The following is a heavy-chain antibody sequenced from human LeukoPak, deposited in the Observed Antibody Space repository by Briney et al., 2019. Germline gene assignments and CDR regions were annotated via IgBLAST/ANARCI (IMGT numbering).Heavy chain of an antibody. J-gene: IGHJ4*02. V-gene: IGHV1-2*02. D-gene: IGHD6-19*01. CDR3: ARERRSSGWYPADY. CDR2: INPNSGGT. Sequence: ASVKVSCKASEYTFTGYYMHWVRQAPGQGLEWMGWINPNSGGTNYAQKFQGRVTMTRDTSISTAYMELSRLRSDDTAVYYCARERRSSGWYPADYWGQGTLVTVSS. CDR1: EYTFTGYY.